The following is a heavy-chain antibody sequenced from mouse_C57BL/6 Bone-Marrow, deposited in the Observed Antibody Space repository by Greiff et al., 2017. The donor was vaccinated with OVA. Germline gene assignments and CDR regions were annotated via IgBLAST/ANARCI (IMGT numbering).Heavy chain of an antibody. CDR2: IDPSDSYT. Sequence: VQLQQPGAELVKPGASVKLSCKASGYTFTSYWMQWVKQRPGQGLEWIGEIDPSDSYTNYNQKFKGKATLTVDTSSSTAYMQLSSLTSEDSAVYYGARSRGSDAMDYWGQGTSVTVAS. CDR3: ARSRGSDAMDY. CDR1: GYTFTSYW. V-gene: IGHV1-50*01. J-gene: IGHJ4*01.